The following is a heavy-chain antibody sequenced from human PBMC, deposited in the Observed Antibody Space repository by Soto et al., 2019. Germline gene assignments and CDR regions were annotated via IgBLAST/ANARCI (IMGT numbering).Heavy chain of an antibody. CDR2: INPNSGGT. D-gene: IGHD1-1*01. CDR3: ARAVQEYYYYGMDV. CDR1: GYTFTGYY. J-gene: IGHJ6*02. Sequence: ASVKVSCKASGYTFTGYYMHWVRQAPGQGLEWMGWINPNSGGTNYAQKFQGRVTMTRDTSISTAYMELSRLRSDDTAVYYCARAVQEYYYYGMDVWGQGTTVTVSS. V-gene: IGHV1-2*02.